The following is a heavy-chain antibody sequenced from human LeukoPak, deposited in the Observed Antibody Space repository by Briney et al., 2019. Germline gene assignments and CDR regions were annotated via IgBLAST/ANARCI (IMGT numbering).Heavy chain of an antibody. CDR1: GGTFISYA. CDR2: IIPIFGTA. V-gene: IGHV1-69*01. J-gene: IGHJ4*02. D-gene: IGHD5-24*01. Sequence: GASVKVSCKASGGTFISYAISWVRQAPGQGLEWMGGIIPIFGTANYAQKFQGRVTITADESRSTAYMELSSLRSEDTAVYYCARGRDGYNYRSPLDYWGQGTLVTVSS. CDR3: ARGRDGYNYRSPLDY.